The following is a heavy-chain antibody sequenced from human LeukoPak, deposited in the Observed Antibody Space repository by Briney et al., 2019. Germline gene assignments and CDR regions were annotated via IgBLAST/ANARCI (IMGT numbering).Heavy chain of an antibody. CDR3: ARVAYDFWSGYYSNWFDP. CDR2: IYYSGST. V-gene: IGHV4-31*03. Sequence: SETLSLTCTVSGGSISSGGYYWSWIRQHPGKGLEWIGYIYYSGSTYYNPSLKSRVTISVDTSKNQFSLKLSSVTAADTAVYYCARVAYDFWSGYYSNWFDPWGQGTLVTVPS. J-gene: IGHJ5*02. CDR1: GGSISSGGYY. D-gene: IGHD3-3*01.